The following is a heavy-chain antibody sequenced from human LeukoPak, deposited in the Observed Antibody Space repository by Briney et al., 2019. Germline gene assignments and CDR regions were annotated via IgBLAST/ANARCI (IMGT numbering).Heavy chain of an antibody. CDR2: ISSSGTTI. CDR1: GFTFSSYG. CDR3: ARTIAAAGTYFQH. D-gene: IGHD6-13*01. V-gene: IGHV3-48*04. Sequence: GGSLRLSCAASGFTFSSYGFNWARQAPGKGLEWVSYISSSGTTIQYADSVEGRFTISRDNAKNSLYLQMNSLRAEDTAVYYCARTIAAAGTYFQHWGQGTLVTVSS. J-gene: IGHJ1*01.